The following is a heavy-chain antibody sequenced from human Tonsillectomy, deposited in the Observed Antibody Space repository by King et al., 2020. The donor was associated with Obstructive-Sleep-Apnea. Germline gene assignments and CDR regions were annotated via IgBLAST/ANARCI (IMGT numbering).Heavy chain of an antibody. J-gene: IGHJ6*02. CDR3: ARDGRGNRDLYGPGALYGMDV. CDR1: GFTFSSYS. CDR2: ISSSISTI. Sequence: QLVQSGGGLVQPGGSLRLSCAASGFTFSSYSMNWVRQAPGKGLEWVSYISSSISTIYYADSVKGRFTISRDNAKNSLYLQMNSLRAEDTAVYYCARDGRGNRDLYGPGALYGMDVWGQGTTVTVSS. D-gene: IGHD1-14*01. V-gene: IGHV3-48*01.